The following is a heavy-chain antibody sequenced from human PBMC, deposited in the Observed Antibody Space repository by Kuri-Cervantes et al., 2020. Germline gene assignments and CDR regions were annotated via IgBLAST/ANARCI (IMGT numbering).Heavy chain of an antibody. J-gene: IGHJ4*02. D-gene: IGHD6-19*01. Sequence: ASVKVSCKASGYTFTGYYMHWVRQAPGQGLEWMGWINPNSGGTNYAQKFQGWVTMTRDTSISTAYMELRSLRSDDTAVYYCARGFGIAVAGTDYWGQGTLVTVSS. CDR3: ARGFGIAVAGTDY. V-gene: IGHV1-2*04. CDR2: INPNSGGT. CDR1: GYTFTGYY.